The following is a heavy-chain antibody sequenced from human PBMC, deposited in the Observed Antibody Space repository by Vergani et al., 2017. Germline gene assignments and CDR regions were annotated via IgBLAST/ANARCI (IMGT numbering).Heavy chain of an antibody. CDR3: AREGPTGDFDL. J-gene: IGHJ2*01. Sequence: QVQLQESGPGLVKPSETLSLTCTVSGGSISSYYWSWIRQPPGKGLEWIGYIYYSGSTNYNPSLKSRVTISVDTSKNQFSLKLSSVTAADTAVYYCAREGPTGDFDLWGRGTLVTVSS. CDR2: IYYSGST. CDR1: GGSISSYY. V-gene: IGHV4-59*01.